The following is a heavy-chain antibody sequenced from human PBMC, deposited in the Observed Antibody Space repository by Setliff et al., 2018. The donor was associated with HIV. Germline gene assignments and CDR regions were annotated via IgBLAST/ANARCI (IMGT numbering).Heavy chain of an antibody. CDR1: GFAFSSYS. J-gene: IGHJ6*03. CDR3: TRDYAYDWNSVMDV. V-gene: IGHV3-21*01. CDR2: ISSSSTYI. D-gene: IGHD1-7*01. Sequence: PGGSLRLSCAASGFAFSSYSMNWVRQAPGKGLEWVSSISSSSTYIYYADSLKGRFTISRDNAKNSLYLQMNSLKAEDTAVYYCTRDYAYDWNSVMDVWGKGTTVTVSS.